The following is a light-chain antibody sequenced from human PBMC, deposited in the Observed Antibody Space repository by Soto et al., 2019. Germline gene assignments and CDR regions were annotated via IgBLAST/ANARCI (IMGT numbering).Light chain of an antibody. CDR2: GNR. CDR1: TSNLGAGYD. Sequence: QSVLTQPPSVSGAPGQRVTLPCTGNTSNLGAGYDVHWYQQLPGAAPKLVIFGNRNRPSGVPERFSGSKSGTSASLAITGLQAEDEADYYCQAYDYSLTASVFGGGTKLTVL. J-gene: IGLJ3*02. CDR3: QAYDYSLTASV. V-gene: IGLV1-40*01.